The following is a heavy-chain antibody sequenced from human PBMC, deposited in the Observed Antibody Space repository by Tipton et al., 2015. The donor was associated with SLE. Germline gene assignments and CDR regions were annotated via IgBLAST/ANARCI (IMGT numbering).Heavy chain of an antibody. D-gene: IGHD1-26*01. CDR2: ISGSGGST. CDR1: GFTFSSYA. J-gene: IGHJ6*02. V-gene: IGHV3-23*01. CDR3: TSGRTGDYYYGMDV. Sequence: GSLRLSCAASGFTFSSYAMSWVRQAPGKGLEWVSAISGSGGSTYYADSVKGRFTISRDNANNSLYLQMNSLRAEDTAVYYCTSGRTGDYYYGMDVWGQGTTVTVSS.